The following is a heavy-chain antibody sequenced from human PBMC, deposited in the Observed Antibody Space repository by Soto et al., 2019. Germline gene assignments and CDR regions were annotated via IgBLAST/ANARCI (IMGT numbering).Heavy chain of an antibody. D-gene: IGHD3-16*01. Sequence: GGSLRLSCAASGFTLRSYWMSWVRQAPGKGLEWLATIKTDASEKKYVDSVKGRFTISRDNAKNSLYLHMNNLRAEYTAVYYCTRDPRITDFRGQGTLVTVSS. CDR2: IKTDASEK. J-gene: IGHJ4*02. CDR1: GFTLRSYW. CDR3: TRDPRITDF. V-gene: IGHV3-7*03.